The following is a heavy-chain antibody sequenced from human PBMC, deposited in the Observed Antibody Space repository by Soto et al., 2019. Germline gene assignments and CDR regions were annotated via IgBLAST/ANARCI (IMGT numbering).Heavy chain of an antibody. D-gene: IGHD3-10*01. V-gene: IGHV3-48*02. Sequence: EVQLVESGGGLVQPGGPLRLSCAASGFTFSSYTMNWVRQAPGKGLEWVSYISSSSSTLYYADSVKGRFTISRDNAKNSLYLQMNSLRDDDTAVYYCARDVRGSYWGQGTLVTVSS. CDR3: ARDVRGSY. CDR2: ISSSSSTL. J-gene: IGHJ4*02. CDR1: GFTFSSYT.